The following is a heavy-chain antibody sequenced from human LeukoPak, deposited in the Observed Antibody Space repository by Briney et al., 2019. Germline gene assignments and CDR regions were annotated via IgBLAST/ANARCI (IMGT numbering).Heavy chain of an antibody. V-gene: IGHV4-34*01. CDR3: ATDYDFWNGLDV. CDR2: INHSGST. D-gene: IGHD3-3*01. Sequence: SETLSLTCAVYGGSFSGYYWSWIRQPPGKGLEWIGEINHSGSTNYNPSLKSRVTISVDTSKNQFSLKLNSVTAADTAVYYCATDYDFWNGLDVWGQGTTVTVSS. CDR1: GGSFSGYY. J-gene: IGHJ6*02.